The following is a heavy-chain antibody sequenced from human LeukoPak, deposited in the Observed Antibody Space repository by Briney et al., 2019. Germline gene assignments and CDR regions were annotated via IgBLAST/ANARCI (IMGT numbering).Heavy chain of an antibody. Sequence: GGSLRLSCEGSGFSVTKNYMSGVRQAPGKGLEWVSVIYAGGSTYYSGSVRGRFTISRDDSKNTVYLQMSSLRVEDTAMYYCAGGRLGFRAADTWGHGTPVNVSA. V-gene: IGHV3-66*01. D-gene: IGHD3-3*01. CDR3: AGGRLGFRAADT. CDR2: IYAGGST. J-gene: IGHJ5*01. CDR1: GFSVTKNY.